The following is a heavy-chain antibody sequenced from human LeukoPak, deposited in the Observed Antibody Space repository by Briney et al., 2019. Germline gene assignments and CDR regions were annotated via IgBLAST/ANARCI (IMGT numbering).Heavy chain of an antibody. Sequence: GGSLRLSCAASGFTFSSYSMNWVRQAPGKGLVWVARINTNGSPTQYADSVKGRFTISRDNAKTTLYLQMNSLRDEDTAVYYCAGDLISGSGSLGYWGQGTLVTVSS. CDR3: AGDLISGSGSLGY. CDR2: INTNGSPT. V-gene: IGHV3-74*01. D-gene: IGHD3-10*01. J-gene: IGHJ4*02. CDR1: GFTFSSYS.